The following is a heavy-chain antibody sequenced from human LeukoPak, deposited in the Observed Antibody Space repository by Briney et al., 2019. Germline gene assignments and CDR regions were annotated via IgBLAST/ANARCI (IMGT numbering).Heavy chain of an antibody. CDR2: INWNGGSA. V-gene: IGHV3-20*04. Sequence: GGSLRLSCAASGFTLDNYGMTWVRQVPGKGLEWVSGINWNGGSAGYADSVKGRLTVSSDNAKNFLYLQMNSLRAEDTALYYCARIVSGDYFDFWGQGSLVTVSS. CDR1: GFTLDNYG. J-gene: IGHJ4*02. CDR3: ARIVSGDYFDF. D-gene: IGHD3-10*01.